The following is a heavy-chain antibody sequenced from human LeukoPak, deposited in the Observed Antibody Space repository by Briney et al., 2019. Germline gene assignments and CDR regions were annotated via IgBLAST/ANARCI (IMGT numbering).Heavy chain of an antibody. Sequence: SETLSLTCTVSGGSISSYYWSWIRQPPGKGLEWIGYIYYSGSTNYNPSLKSRVTISVDTSKNQFSLKLSTVTAADTAVYYCARGAGATTGAFDIWGQGTMVTVSS. CDR2: IYYSGST. CDR1: GGSISSYY. CDR3: ARGAGATTGAFDI. V-gene: IGHV4-59*01. J-gene: IGHJ3*02. D-gene: IGHD1-26*01.